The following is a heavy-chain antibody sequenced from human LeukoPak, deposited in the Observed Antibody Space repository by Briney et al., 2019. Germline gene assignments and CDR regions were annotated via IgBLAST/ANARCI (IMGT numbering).Heavy chain of an antibody. CDR3: ARWQPNGSNLFDI. V-gene: IGHV4-59*12. J-gene: IGHJ3*02. Sequence: SETLSLTCTVSGGSISSYYWSWIRQPPGKGLEWIGYIYYSGSTNYNPSLKSRVTISVDTSKNQFSLKLSSVTAADTAVYYCARWQPNGSNLFDIWGQGTMVTVSS. CDR2: IYYSGST. D-gene: IGHD3-10*01. CDR1: GGSISSYY.